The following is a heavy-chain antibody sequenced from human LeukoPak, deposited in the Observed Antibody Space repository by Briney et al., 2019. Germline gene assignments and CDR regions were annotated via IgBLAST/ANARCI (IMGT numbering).Heavy chain of an antibody. Sequence: SQTLSLTCTVSGGSISGGSYYGRWIRQPAGKGLEWIGRIYTSGSPNYNPSLKSRVTISVDQYKHQFSLTLSSVTAADTAVYYCARDAGYCSTTSCYILHYYGMDVWGQGTTVTVSS. CDR3: ARDAGYCSTTSCYILHYYGMDV. CDR2: IYTSGSP. D-gene: IGHD2-2*01. V-gene: IGHV4-61*02. CDR1: GGSISGGSYY. J-gene: IGHJ6*02.